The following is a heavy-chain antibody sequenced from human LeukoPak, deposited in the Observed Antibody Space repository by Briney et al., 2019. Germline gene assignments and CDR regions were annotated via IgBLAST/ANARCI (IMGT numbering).Heavy chain of an antibody. CDR2: ISSSSSYI. D-gene: IGHD1-26*01. Sequence: PGGSLRLSCAASGFTFSSYSMNWVRQAPGKGLEWASSISSSSSYIYYADSVKGRFTISRDNAKNSLYLQMNSLRAEDTAVYYCAREEHHSGSYSGVWGQGTLVTVSS. CDR3: AREEHHSGSYSGV. V-gene: IGHV3-21*01. J-gene: IGHJ1*01. CDR1: GFTFSSYS.